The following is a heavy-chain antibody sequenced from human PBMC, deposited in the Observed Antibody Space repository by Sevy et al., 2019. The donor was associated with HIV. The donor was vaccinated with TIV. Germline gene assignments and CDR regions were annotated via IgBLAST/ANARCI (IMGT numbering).Heavy chain of an antibody. J-gene: IGHJ4*02. D-gene: IGHD6-13*01. CDR3: TRWKAAQSIFDY. CDR2: LKSDVYGGTV. V-gene: IGHV3-49*04. Sequence: GGSLRLSCTASGFTFGDYCMSWVRQAPGKGLEWVAFLKSDVYGGTVDHAASVRGRFVISRVDSKTIGYLQMNDLKTEDTGVYYCTRWKAAQSIFDYWGQGALVTVSS. CDR1: GFTFGDYC.